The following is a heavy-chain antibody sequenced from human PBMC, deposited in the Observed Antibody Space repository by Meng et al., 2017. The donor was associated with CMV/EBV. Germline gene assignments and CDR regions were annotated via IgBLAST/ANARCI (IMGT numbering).Heavy chain of an antibody. CDR2: IIPIFGTA. CDR1: GGTFSSYA. J-gene: IGHJ4*01. D-gene: IGHD5-24*01. Sequence: SVKVSCKASGGTFSSYAISWVRQAPGQGLEWMGGIIPIFGTANYAQKFQGRVTITTDESTSTAYMELSSLRSEDTAVYYCASGSRDGYTFVFDYWGQEPWSPSPQ. CDR3: ASGSRDGYTFVFDY. V-gene: IGHV1-69*05.